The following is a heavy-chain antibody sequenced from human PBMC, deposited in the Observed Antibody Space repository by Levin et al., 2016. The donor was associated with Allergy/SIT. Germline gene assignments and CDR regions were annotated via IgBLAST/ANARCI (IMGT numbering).Heavy chain of an antibody. CDR3: ARDRDNWNDGYYYYGMDV. Sequence: GESLKISCAASGFTFSSYSMNWVRQAPGKGLEWVSYISSSSSTIYYADSVKGRFTISRDNAKNSLYLQMNSLRAEDTAVYYCARDRDNWNDGYYYYGMDVWGPRDHGHRLL. CDR1: GFTFSSYS. D-gene: IGHD1-1*01. CDR2: ISSSSSTI. J-gene: IGHJ6*01. V-gene: IGHV3-48*01.